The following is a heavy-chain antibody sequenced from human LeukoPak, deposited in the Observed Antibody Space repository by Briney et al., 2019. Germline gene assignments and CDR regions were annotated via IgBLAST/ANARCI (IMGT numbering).Heavy chain of an antibody. V-gene: IGHV3-30*02. CDR3: VKVRAARPTTYYYMDV. Sequence: GGSLRLPCAASGFTFSSYGMHWVRQAPGKGPEWVAFIRYDGTNKFYADSVKGRFTISRDNSKNTLYLQMNSLRGDDTAVYYCVKVRAARPTTYYYMDVWGKGTTVTVSS. CDR1: GFTFSSYG. CDR2: IRYDGTNK. J-gene: IGHJ6*03. D-gene: IGHD6-6*01.